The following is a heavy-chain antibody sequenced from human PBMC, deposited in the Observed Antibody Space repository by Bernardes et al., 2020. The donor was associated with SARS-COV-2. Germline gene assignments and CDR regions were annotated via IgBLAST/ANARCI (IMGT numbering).Heavy chain of an antibody. J-gene: IGHJ4*02. CDR3: ARDTSRFTASMDFEY. D-gene: IGHD2-2*03. V-gene: IGHV3-11*05. CDR2: ISGETGYT. Sequence: GGSLRLSCTASGFIFSDSYMSWIRQAPGKGLEWISYISGETGYTNYAGSVKGRFTISRDNARNSLYLQMTNLRADDTATYFCARDTSRFTASMDFEYWGQGTLVTVSS. CDR1: GFIFSDSY.